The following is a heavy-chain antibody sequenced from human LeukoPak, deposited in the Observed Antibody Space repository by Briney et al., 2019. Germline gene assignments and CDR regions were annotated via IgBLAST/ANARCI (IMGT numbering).Heavy chain of an antibody. V-gene: IGHV3-64*01. D-gene: IGHD4-23*01. CDR2: ISGDGGST. J-gene: IGHJ4*02. CDR3: AREVYGGNDY. CDR1: GFTFADYP. Sequence: EGSLRLSCAASGFTFADYPMHWVRQAPGKQLEYVSAISGDGGSTYYANSVKGRFTISRDNSKNTLYLEMGSLRGDDMAVYYCAREVYGGNDYWGQGTLVTVSS.